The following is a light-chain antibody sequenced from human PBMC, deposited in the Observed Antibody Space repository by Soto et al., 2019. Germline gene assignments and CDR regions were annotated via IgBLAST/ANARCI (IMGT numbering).Light chain of an antibody. J-gene: IGLJ1*01. CDR2: DVS. V-gene: IGLV2-14*01. CDR3: SSYTSSSTRV. Sequence: QSVLTQPASVSGSPGQSITISCTGTSGDVGAYNYVSWYQQHPGKAPRLMIYDVSNRPSGASNRFSGSKSGNTASLTISGLQAEDDADYYCSSYTSSSTRVFGTGTKLTVL. CDR1: SGDVGAYNY.